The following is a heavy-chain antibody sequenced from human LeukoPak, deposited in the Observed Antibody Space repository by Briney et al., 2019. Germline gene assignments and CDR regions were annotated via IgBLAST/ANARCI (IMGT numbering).Heavy chain of an antibody. D-gene: IGHD3-22*01. CDR1: GYTFTSYG. CDR3: ARDHEGYDSPLVAFDI. Sequence: ASVKVSCKASGYTFTSYGISWVRQAPGQGLEGMGWISAYNGNTNYAQKLQGRVTMTTDTSTSTAYMELRSLRSDDTAVYYCARDHEGYDSPLVAFDIWGQGTMVTVSS. CDR2: ISAYNGNT. V-gene: IGHV1-18*01. J-gene: IGHJ3*02.